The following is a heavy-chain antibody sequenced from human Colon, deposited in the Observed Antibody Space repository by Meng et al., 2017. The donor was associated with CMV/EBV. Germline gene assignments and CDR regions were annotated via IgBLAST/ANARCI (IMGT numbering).Heavy chain of an antibody. D-gene: IGHD2-15*01. Sequence: TCTFSGGSISSGGYYWSWIRQHPGKGLEWIGYIYYTGSTYYHPSLKSRVVISGDTSKNQFSLKLSSVTAADTAVYFCARDPGSGPDYWGQGTLVTVSS. CDR2: IYYTGST. CDR1: GGSISSGGYY. V-gene: IGHV4-31*03. J-gene: IGHJ4*02. CDR3: ARDPGSGPDY.